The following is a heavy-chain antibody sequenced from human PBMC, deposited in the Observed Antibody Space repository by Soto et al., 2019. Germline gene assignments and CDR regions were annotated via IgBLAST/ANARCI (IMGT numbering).Heavy chain of an antibody. J-gene: IGHJ3*02. Sequence: QVQLVESGGGVVQPGRSLRLSCAASGFTFSSYGMHWVRQAPGKGLEGVVVIWYDGSNKYYADSVKGRFTISRDNSKNTLYLQMNSLRAEDTAVYYCAREDGEGYGAFDIWGQGTMVTVSS. D-gene: IGHD4-17*01. V-gene: IGHV3-33*01. CDR3: AREDGEGYGAFDI. CDR1: GFTFSSYG. CDR2: IWYDGSNK.